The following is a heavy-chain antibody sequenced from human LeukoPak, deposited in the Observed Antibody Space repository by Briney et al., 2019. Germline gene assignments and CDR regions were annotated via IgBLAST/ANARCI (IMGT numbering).Heavy chain of an antibody. D-gene: IGHD3-9*01. CDR3: ARAPVLRYFDWLQKGSYFDY. Sequence: SVKVSCKASGGTFSSYAISWVRQAPGQGLEWMGGIIPISGTANYAQKFQGRVTITTDESTSTAYMELSSLRSEDTAVYYCARAPVLRYFDWLQKGSYFDYWGQGTLVTVSS. CDR2: IIPISGTA. V-gene: IGHV1-69*05. CDR1: GGTFSSYA. J-gene: IGHJ4*02.